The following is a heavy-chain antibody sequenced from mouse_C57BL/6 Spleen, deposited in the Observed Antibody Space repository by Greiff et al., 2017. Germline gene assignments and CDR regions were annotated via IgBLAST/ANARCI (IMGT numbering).Heavy chain of an antibody. V-gene: IGHV2-6-1*01. CDR2: IWSDGST. J-gene: IGHJ1*03. D-gene: IGHD2-3*01. Sequence: QVQLQQSGPGLVAPSQSLSITCTVSGFSLTSYGVHWVRQPPGKGLEWLVVIWSDGSTTYNSALKSRMSISKDNSKSQVFLKMNSLQTDDTAMYYCARHGDGHWYFDVWGTGTTVTVSS. CDR3: ARHGDGHWYFDV. CDR1: GFSLTSYG.